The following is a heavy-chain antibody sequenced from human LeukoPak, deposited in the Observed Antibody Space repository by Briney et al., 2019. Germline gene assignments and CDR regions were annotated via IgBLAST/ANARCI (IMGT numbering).Heavy chain of an antibody. J-gene: IGHJ4*02. V-gene: IGHV5-51*01. D-gene: IGHD3-9*01. Sequence: GESLKISCKGSGYSFTSYWIGWVRQMPGKGLEWMGIIYPGDSDTQYSPSLQGQVTISADKSLSTAYLQWRSLKDSDTDMYYCARQGYDILTGYLNIFSDYWGQGTLVTVSS. CDR1: GYSFTSYW. CDR2: IYPGDSDT. CDR3: ARQGYDILTGYLNIFSDY.